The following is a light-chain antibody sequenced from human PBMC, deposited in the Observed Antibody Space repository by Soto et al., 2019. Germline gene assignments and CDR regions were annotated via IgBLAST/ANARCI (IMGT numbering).Light chain of an antibody. CDR2: DAS. Sequence: DIQMTQIPSSLSASVGDRVTITCQASQDINNCLNWYHQKPGKAPNLLIYDASNLESGVPSRFNGSGSGTHVTLTISSLQPEDTATYDCQQYDNLPLTVGPGTRVEIK. CDR1: QDINNC. CDR3: QQYDNLPLT. J-gene: IGKJ3*01. V-gene: IGKV1-33*01.